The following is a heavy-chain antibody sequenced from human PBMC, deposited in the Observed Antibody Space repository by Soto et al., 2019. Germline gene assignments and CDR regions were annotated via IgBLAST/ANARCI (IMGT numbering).Heavy chain of an antibody. CDR2: ISYDGSNK. D-gene: IGHD2-2*01. J-gene: IGHJ6*02. CDR1: GFTFSSYG. V-gene: IGHV3-30*18. CDR3: AKDKRLVVPAAMTAAAPSYPYYYGMDV. Sequence: GGSLRLSCAASGFTFSSYGMHWVRQAPGKGLEWVAVISYDGSNKYYADTVKGRFTISRDNSKNTLYLQMNSLRAEDTAVYYCAKDKRLVVPAAMTAAAPSYPYYYGMDVWGQGTTVTVSS.